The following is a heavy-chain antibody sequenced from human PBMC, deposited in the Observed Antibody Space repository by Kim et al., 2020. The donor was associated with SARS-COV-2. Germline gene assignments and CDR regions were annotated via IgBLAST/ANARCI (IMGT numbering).Heavy chain of an antibody. Sequence: GGSLRLSCAASGFTFSSYAMHWVRQAPGKGLEWVAVISYDGSNKYYADSVKGRFTISRDNSKNTLYLQMNSLRAEDTAVYYCARVSAAADYYFDYWGQGTLVTVSS. V-gene: IGHV3-30*04. CDR1: GFTFSSYA. J-gene: IGHJ4*02. D-gene: IGHD6-13*01. CDR2: ISYDGSNK. CDR3: ARVSAAADYYFDY.